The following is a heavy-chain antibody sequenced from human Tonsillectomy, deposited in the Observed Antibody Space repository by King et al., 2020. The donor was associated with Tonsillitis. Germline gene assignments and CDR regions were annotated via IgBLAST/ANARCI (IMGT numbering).Heavy chain of an antibody. J-gene: IGHJ4*02. CDR1: GFSLTTRGMC. CDR2: IDWDYDK. V-gene: IGHV2-70*01. CDR3: TRINNDFWSGYADF. D-gene: IGHD3-3*01. Sequence: VTLKESGPALVKPTQTLTLTCTFSGFSLTTRGMCVSWIRQPPGKALEWLALIDWDYDKYYSTSLKTRLTISKDTSKNQVVLIMTNMDPEATATYYCTRINNDFWSGYADFWGRGTLVTVSS.